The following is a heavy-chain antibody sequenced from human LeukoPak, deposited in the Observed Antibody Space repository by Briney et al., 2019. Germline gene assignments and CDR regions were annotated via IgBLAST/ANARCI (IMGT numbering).Heavy chain of an antibody. V-gene: IGHV3-21*01. CDR3: ARDQDSGSPGTRAFNI. J-gene: IGHJ3*02. Sequence: GSLRLSCAASGFTFSTYSMNWVRQAPGKGLEWVSCISYSSSFIYYADSVKGRFTISRDNAKNSLYLQMNSLRAEDTAVYYCARDQDSGSPGTRAFNIWGQGTMVTVSS. CDR1: GFTFSTYS. D-gene: IGHD1-26*01. CDR2: ISYSSSFI.